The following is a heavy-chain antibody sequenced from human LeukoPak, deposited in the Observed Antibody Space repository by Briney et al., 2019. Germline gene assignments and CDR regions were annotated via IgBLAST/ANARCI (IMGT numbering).Heavy chain of an antibody. V-gene: IGHV3-23*01. J-gene: IGHJ5*02. CDR1: GFTFSSYA. CDR3: ARAQYYYDSSGAVGFDP. D-gene: IGHD3-22*01. CDR2: ITDSGGST. Sequence: GGSLRLSCAASGFTFSSYAMSWVRQAPGKGLEWVSAITDSGGSTYYADSVKGRFTISRDNSKNTLYLQMNSLRAEDTAVYYCARAQYYYDSSGAVGFDPWGQGTLVTVSS.